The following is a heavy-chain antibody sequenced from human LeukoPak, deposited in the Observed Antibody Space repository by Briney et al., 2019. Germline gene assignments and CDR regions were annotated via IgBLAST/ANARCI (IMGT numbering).Heavy chain of an antibody. V-gene: IGHV3-11*01. CDR2: ISSGGTI. D-gene: IGHD3-9*01. J-gene: IGHJ3*02. Sequence: GGSLRLSCAASGFTFSDFHMSWIRQAPGKGLEWVSYISSGGTIYYADSVKSRFTISRDNAKTSLYLQVNSLTAEDTAVYFCARDHWLLGAFDIWGQGTMVTVSS. CDR1: GFTFSDFH. CDR3: ARDHWLLGAFDI.